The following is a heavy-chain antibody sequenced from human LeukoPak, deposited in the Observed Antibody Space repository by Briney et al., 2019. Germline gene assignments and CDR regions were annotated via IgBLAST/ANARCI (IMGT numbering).Heavy chain of an antibody. CDR2: IYTSGST. Sequence: SETLSLTCTVSGGSISSYYWSWIRQPPGKGLEWIGYIYTSGSTNSNPSLQSRLTISVDTSKNQFSLKLSSVTATDTAVYYCARHGGYSSGADYFDYWGQGTLVTVSS. CDR1: GGSISSYY. V-gene: IGHV4-59*08. J-gene: IGHJ4*02. D-gene: IGHD6-19*01. CDR3: ARHGGYSSGADYFDY.